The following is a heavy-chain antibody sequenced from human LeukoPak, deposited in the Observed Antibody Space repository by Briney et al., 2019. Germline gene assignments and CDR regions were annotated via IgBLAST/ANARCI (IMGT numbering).Heavy chain of an antibody. V-gene: IGHV4-39*01. Sequence: SETLSLTCTVSGGSISSSSYYWGWIRQPPGKGLEWIGTIYYSGSTYYNPSLKSRVTISVDTSKNQFSLKLTSVTAADTAVYYCARQTGSGLFILPGGQGTLVTVSS. J-gene: IGHJ4*02. CDR2: IYYSGST. CDR3: ARQTGSGLFILP. CDR1: GGSISSSSYY. D-gene: IGHD3/OR15-3a*01.